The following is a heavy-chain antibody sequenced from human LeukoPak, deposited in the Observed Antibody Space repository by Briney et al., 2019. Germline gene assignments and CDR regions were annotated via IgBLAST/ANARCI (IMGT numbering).Heavy chain of an antibody. CDR3: AKGSVGACSSTSCSYYFDY. D-gene: IGHD2-2*01. J-gene: IGHJ4*02. V-gene: IGHV3-23*01. Sequence: GGSLRLSCAASGFTFSSYAMSWVRQAPGKGLEWVSAISGSSGSTYYADSVKGRFTISRDNSKNTLYLQMNSLRAEDTAVYYCAKGSVGACSSTSCSYYFDYWGQGTLVTVSS. CDR2: ISGSSGST. CDR1: GFTFSSYA.